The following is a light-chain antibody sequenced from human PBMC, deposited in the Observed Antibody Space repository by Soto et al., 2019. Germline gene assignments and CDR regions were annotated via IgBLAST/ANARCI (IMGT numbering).Light chain of an antibody. Sequence: QPVLTQPASVSGSPGQSITISCTGTSSDVGYYNYVSWYQQHPGKAPKLMIYDVSNRPSGVSNRFSGSKSGNTASLTISGLQAEDDADYYCSSYRSASTLFVFGSGTKLTVL. J-gene: IGLJ1*01. CDR3: SSYRSASTLFV. CDR1: SSDVGYYNY. V-gene: IGLV2-14*01. CDR2: DVS.